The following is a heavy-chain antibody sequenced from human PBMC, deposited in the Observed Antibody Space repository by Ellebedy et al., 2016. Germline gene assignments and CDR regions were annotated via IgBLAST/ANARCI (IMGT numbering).Heavy chain of an antibody. V-gene: IGHV3-23*01. J-gene: IGHJ4*02. CDR1: GFTFRNFF. CDR3: YYGHYSGF. CDR2: ISGDGDTT. D-gene: IGHD4-17*01. Sequence: GGSLRLSXVASGFTFRNFFMSWVRQAPGGGLEWISTISGDGDTTFSADSVKGRFTISRDNSRYTLYLQMDSLTAADTAVYYCYYGHYSGFWGQGTLVTVSP.